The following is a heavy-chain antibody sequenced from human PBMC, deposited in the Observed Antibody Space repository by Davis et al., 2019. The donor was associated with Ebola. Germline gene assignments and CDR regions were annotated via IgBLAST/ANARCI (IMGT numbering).Heavy chain of an antibody. D-gene: IGHD6-19*01. J-gene: IGHJ4*02. CDR1: GGSFSGYY. Sequence: MPSETLSLTCAVYGGSFSGYYWSWIRQPPGKGLEWIGEINHSGSTNYNPSLKSRVTISVDTSKNQFSLKLSSVTAADTAMYYCARLGARRAVAALDYWGQGTLVTVSS. V-gene: IGHV4-34*01. CDR2: INHSGST. CDR3: ARLGARRAVAALDY.